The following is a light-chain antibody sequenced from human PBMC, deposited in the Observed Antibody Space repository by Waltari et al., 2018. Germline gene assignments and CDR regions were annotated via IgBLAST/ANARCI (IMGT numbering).Light chain of an antibody. J-gene: IGKJ2*01. CDR3: QQYYSLPYT. Sequence: DIVMTQSPDSLAVSLGERPNCHRQYSQSVLQSSNNNNCLAWFRQKPGQPPEVLIYWASTRVSGVPDRFSGSGSGTDFTLTISSLQAEDVAVYYCQQYYSLPYTFGQGTKLEIK. CDR2: WAS. V-gene: IGKV4-1*01. CDR1: QSVLQSSNNNNC.